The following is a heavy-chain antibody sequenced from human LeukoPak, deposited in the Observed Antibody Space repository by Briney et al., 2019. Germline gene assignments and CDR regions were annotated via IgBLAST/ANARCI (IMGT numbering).Heavy chain of an antibody. V-gene: IGHV3-21*01. J-gene: IGHJ6*02. CDR3: ARGSPTSGMDV. CDR2: ISRSSGYI. Sequence: GGSLRLSCAASGITFSSYDMNWVRQAPGKGLEWVSSISRSSGYIYYADSVKGRFTISRDNAKNSLYLQMYSLRAEDTAVYYCARGSPTSGMDVWGQGTTVTVSS. CDR1: GITFSSYD.